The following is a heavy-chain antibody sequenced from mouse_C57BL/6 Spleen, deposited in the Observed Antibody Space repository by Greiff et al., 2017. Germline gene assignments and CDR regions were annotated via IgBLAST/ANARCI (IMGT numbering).Heavy chain of an antibody. CDR3: ARSHYGSSYPYYAMDY. Sequence: VQLQQPGAELVKPGASVKLSCKASGYTFTSYWMHWVKQRPGQGLEWIGMIHPNSGSTNYNEKFKSKATLTVDKSSSTAYMQLSSLTSEDSAVYYCARSHYGSSYPYYAMDYWGQGTSVTVSS. J-gene: IGHJ4*01. CDR1: GYTFTSYW. D-gene: IGHD1-1*01. CDR2: IHPNSGST. V-gene: IGHV1-64*01.